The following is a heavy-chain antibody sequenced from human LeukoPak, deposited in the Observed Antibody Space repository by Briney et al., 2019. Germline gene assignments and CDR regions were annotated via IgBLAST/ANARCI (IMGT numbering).Heavy chain of an antibody. Sequence: GGSLRLSCAASGFTFSSYWMSWVRQPPGKGLEWVADIKQDGSEKYYVDSVKGRFTISRDNARNSLYLQMNSLTAEDTAVYYCARIRGIAAAGDYWGQGTLVTVSS. CDR2: IKQDGSEK. CDR3: ARIRGIAAAGDY. V-gene: IGHV3-7*04. CDR1: GFTFSSYW. D-gene: IGHD6-13*01. J-gene: IGHJ4*02.